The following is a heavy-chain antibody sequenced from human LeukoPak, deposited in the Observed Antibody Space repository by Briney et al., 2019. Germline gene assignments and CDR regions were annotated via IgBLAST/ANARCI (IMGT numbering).Heavy chain of an antibody. CDR3: AKDVTYYYDSSGYLNFDY. Sequence: PGGSLRLSCVASGFTFSSYGMSWVRQAPGKGLEWVSAISGSGGSTYYADSVKGRFTISRDNSKNTLYLQMNSLRAEDTAVYYCAKDVTYYYDSSGYLNFDYWGQGTLVTVSS. D-gene: IGHD3-22*01. CDR2: ISGSGGST. J-gene: IGHJ4*02. V-gene: IGHV3-23*01. CDR1: GFTFSSYG.